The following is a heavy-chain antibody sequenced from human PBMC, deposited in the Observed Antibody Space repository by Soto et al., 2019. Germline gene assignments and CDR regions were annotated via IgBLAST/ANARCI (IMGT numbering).Heavy chain of an antibody. V-gene: IGHV1-69*01. D-gene: IGHD2-2*01. CDR1: GGTFSSYA. CDR3: ARDSEGIVVVPAAPYGMDV. J-gene: IGHJ6*02. CDR2: IIPIFGTA. Sequence: QVQLVQSGAEVKKPGSSVKVSYKASGGTFSSYAISWVRQAPGQGLEWMGGIIPIFGTANYAQKFQGRVTITVDESTSTAYMELSSLRSEDTAVYYCARDSEGIVVVPAAPYGMDVWGQGTTVTVSS.